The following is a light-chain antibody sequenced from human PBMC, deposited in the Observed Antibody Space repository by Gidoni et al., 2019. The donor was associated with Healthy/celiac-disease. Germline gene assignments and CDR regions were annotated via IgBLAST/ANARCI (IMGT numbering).Light chain of an antibody. CDR2: GAS. CDR3: QQYGSSLYT. J-gene: IGKJ2*01. Sequence: EIVLTQSPGTLSLSPGERATLSCRASQSVSSSDLAWYQQKPGQAPRRLIYGASSRATGIPDRCSGSGSGTDFTLTISRLEPEDFAVYYCQQYGSSLYTFGQGTKLEIK. V-gene: IGKV3-20*01. CDR1: QSVSSSD.